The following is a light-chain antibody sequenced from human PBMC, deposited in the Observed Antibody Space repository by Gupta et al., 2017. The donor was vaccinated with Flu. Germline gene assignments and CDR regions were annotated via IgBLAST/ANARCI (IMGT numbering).Light chain of an antibody. J-gene: IGLJ3*02. CDR3: GTWDSSLSAEV. Sequence: QSVLTQPPSVSAAPGQKVSIPCSGSSSNIGNNDVSWYQQLPGTAPKLLIYENNKRPSGIPDRFSGSKSGTSATLGITGLQTGDEADYYCGTWDSSLSAEVFGGGTKLTVL. V-gene: IGLV1-51*02. CDR1: SSNIGNND. CDR2: ENN.